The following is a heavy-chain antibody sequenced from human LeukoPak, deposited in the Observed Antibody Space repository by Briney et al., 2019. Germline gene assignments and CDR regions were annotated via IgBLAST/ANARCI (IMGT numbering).Heavy chain of an antibody. V-gene: IGHV4-59*01. J-gene: IGHJ6*03. CDR1: GISFSSFY. CDR2: IDHTGRT. D-gene: IGHD2-21*02. Sequence: SETLSLTCSVSGISFSSFYWTWGRQPPGKGLEWIGYIDHTGRTTYNPSLKSRVTISLKTSKSQFSLRLNSVTAADTAIYYCARDYFGDSGKGYMDVWGQGTTVIVSS. CDR3: ARDYFGDSGKGYMDV.